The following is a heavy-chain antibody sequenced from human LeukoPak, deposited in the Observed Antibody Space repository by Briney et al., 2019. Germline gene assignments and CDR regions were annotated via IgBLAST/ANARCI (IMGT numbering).Heavy chain of an antibody. Sequence: GGSLRLSCAASGFSFSTYAMSWVRQAPGKGLEWVSSISGSGGYTFYADSVKGRFTIYRDNSKNTLYLQMNSLRAEDTAVYYCAKEAGERRQQQAADYWGQGSLVTVSS. CDR1: GFSFSTYA. J-gene: IGHJ4*02. CDR3: AKEAGERRQQQAADY. D-gene: IGHD6-13*01. V-gene: IGHV3-23*01. CDR2: ISGSGGYT.